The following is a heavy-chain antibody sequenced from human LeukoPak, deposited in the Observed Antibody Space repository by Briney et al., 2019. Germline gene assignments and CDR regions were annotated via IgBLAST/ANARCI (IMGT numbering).Heavy chain of an antibody. CDR2: IYYRGST. CDR3: ASSAGTLWYFDY. Sequence: SETLSLTCTVSGGSISPYYWTWIRQPPGKGLEWIGYIYYRGSTKYNPSLKSRVTLSVDTSKNQFSLKLSSVTAADTAVYYCASSAGTLWYFDYWGQGTLVTVSS. J-gene: IGHJ4*02. CDR1: GGSISPYY. V-gene: IGHV4-59*08. D-gene: IGHD6-13*01.